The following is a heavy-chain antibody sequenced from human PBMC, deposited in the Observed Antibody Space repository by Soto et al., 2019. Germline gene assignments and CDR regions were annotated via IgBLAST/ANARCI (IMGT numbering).Heavy chain of an antibody. CDR1: GYTFTGYY. D-gene: IGHD3-10*01. J-gene: IGHJ3*02. V-gene: IGHV1-2*02. CDR3: ARITMVRGAVDAFDI. CDR2: INPNSGGT. Sequence: ASVKVSCKASGYTFTGYYMHWVRQAPGQGLEWMGWINPNSGGTNYAQEFQGRVTMTRDTSISTAYMELSRLRSDDTAVYYCARITMVRGAVDAFDIWGQGTMVTVSS.